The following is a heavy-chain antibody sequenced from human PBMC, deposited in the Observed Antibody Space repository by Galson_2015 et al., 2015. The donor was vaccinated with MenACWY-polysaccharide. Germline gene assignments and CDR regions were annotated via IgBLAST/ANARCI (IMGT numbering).Heavy chain of an antibody. CDR3: ARVRRGVAFDY. J-gene: IGHJ4*02. CDR1: GGSFSGYY. V-gene: IGHV4-34*01. D-gene: IGHD2-8*01. CDR2: INHSGST. Sequence: ETLSLPCAVYGGSFSGYYWSWLRPPPGPGPEWIGEINHSGSTNYNPSLKSRVTISVDTSKNQFSLKLSSVTAADTAVYYCARVRRGVAFDYWGQGTLVTVSS.